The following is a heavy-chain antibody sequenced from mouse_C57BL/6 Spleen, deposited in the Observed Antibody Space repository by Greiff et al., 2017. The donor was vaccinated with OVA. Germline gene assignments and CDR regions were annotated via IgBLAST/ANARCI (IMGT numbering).Heavy chain of an antibody. V-gene: IGHV1-15*01. CDR2: IDPETGGT. Sequence: QVHVKQSGAELVRPGASVTLSCKASGYTFTDYEMHWVKQTPVHGLEWIGDIDPETGGTAYNQKFKGKAILTADKSSSPAYMELRSLTSEDSAVYYCTRGGIASRFAYWGQGTLVTVSA. J-gene: IGHJ3*01. CDR3: TRGGIASRFAY. D-gene: IGHD2-12*01. CDR1: GYTFTDYE.